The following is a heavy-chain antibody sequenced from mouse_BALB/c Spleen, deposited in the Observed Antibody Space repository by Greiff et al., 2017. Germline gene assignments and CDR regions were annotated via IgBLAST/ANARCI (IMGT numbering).Heavy chain of an antibody. D-gene: IGHD1-1*01. CDR1: GFTFSSYA. CDR2: ISSGGSYT. CDR3: APLPTVVAHCYAMDY. J-gene: IGHJ4*01. Sequence: DVQLVESGGGLVKPGGSLKLSCAASGFTFSSYAMSWVRQSPEKRLEWVAEISSGGSYTYYPDTVTGRFTISRDNAKNTLYLEMSSLRSEDTAMYYCAPLPTVVAHCYAMDYWGQGTSGTVSS. V-gene: IGHV5-9-4*01.